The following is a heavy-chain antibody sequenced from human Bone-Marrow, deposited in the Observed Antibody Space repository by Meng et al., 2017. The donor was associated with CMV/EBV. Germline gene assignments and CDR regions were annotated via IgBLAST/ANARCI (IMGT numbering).Heavy chain of an antibody. CDR1: GFTFSSYS. J-gene: IGHJ3*02. Sequence: GGSLRLSCAASGFTFSSYSMSWVRQAPGKGLEWVSSISSSSSYIYYADSVKGRFTISRDNAKNSLYLQMNSLRAEDTAVYYCARDLSEVLASDIWGQGTMVTGSS. V-gene: IGHV3-21*06. CDR3: ARDLSEVLASDI. CDR2: ISSSSSYI. D-gene: IGHD4/OR15-4a*01.